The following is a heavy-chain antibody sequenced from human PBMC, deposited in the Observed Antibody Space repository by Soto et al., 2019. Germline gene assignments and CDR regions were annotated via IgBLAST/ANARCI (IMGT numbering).Heavy chain of an antibody. J-gene: IGHJ4*02. D-gene: IGHD2-2*01. Sequence: GGSLRLSCAASGLTSSDYWMNWVRQAPGKGLVWLSRINTDGITTTYAESVKGRFTISRDSAKNTLYLQINSLRADEDSAVYYCARGRGSCSSASCYFDYWGQGTLVTVSS. CDR3: ARGRGSCSSASCYFDY. CDR2: INTDGITT. V-gene: IGHV3-74*01. CDR1: GLTSSDYW.